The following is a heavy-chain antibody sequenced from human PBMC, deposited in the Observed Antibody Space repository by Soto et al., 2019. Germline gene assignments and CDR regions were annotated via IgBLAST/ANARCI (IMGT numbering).Heavy chain of an antibody. Sequence: XESLKVSWKYSGYSFTSYWSGLVLQMPGKGLEWMGIIYPGDSDTRYSPSFQGQVTISADKSISTAYLQWSSLKASDTAMYYCARIMVRGDYYGMDVWGQGTTVTVPS. V-gene: IGHV5-51*01. D-gene: IGHD3-10*01. CDR2: IYPGDSDT. J-gene: IGHJ6*02. CDR1: GYSFTSYW. CDR3: ARIMVRGDYYGMDV.